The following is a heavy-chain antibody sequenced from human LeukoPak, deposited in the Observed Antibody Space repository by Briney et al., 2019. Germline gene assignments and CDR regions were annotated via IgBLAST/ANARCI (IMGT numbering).Heavy chain of an antibody. CDR2: IKEDGSEK. J-gene: IGHJ4*02. CDR3: ARDGTAAGIEGY. Sequence: GGSLRLSCAASGFTFSNYRMTWVRQAPGKGLEWVANIKEDGSEKHYVDSVKGRFTVSRDNAKNSLYLQMNSLRAEDTAVYYCARDGTAAGIEGYWGQGTLVTVSS. CDR1: GFTFSNYR. V-gene: IGHV3-7*01. D-gene: IGHD6-13*01.